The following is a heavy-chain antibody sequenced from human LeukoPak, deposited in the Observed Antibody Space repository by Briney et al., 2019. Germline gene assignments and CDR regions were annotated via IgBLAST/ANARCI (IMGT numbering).Heavy chain of an antibody. CDR3: ARDVGEYCSSTNCYASHY. CDR2: INPHSGGT. Sequence: ASVKVSCKASGYTFTGYYIHWVRQAPGQGLEWMGWINPHSGGTNYAQKFQGGVTMTRDTSITTSYMELSSLRSDDTAVYYCARDVGEYCSSTNCYASHYWGQGTLVTVSS. D-gene: IGHD2-2*01. CDR1: GYTFTGYY. V-gene: IGHV1-2*02. J-gene: IGHJ4*02.